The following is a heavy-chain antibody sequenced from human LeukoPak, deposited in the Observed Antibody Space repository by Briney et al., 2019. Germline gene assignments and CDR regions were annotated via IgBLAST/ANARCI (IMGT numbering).Heavy chain of an antibody. CDR2: ISGSGGST. CDR3: AKGFGRIAAAGTHY. V-gene: IGHV3-23*01. D-gene: IGHD6-13*01. J-gene: IGHJ4*02. Sequence: PGGSLKLSCADPGFSSRSDAMSWVRQAPGKGLEWVSAISGSGGSTYYADSVKGRFTISRDNCKNTLYLQMNSLRAEDTAVYYCAKGFGRIAAAGTHYGSQGTLVTVSS. CDR1: GFSSRSDA.